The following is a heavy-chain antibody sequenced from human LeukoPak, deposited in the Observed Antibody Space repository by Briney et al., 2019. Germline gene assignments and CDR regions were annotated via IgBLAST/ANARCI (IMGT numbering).Heavy chain of an antibody. D-gene: IGHD6-25*01. J-gene: IGHJ4*02. Sequence: PSETLSLTCTVSGGSISSYYWSWIRQLPGKGLEWIGYVYYSGSTNYNPSLKSRVTISVDTSKNQFSLKLSSVTAADTAVYYCAREGGFYRPLDYSGQGTLVTVSS. CDR2: VYYSGST. CDR1: GGSISSYY. CDR3: AREGGFYRPLDY. V-gene: IGHV4-59*01.